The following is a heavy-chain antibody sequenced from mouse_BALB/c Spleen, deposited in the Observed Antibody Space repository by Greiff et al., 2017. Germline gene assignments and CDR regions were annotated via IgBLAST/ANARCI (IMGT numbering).Heavy chain of an antibody. CDR1: GFSLTGDG. J-gene: IGHJ2*01. Sequence: QVQLQQSGPGLVAHSQSLSITCIVSGFSLTGDGVNWVRPPSGKGLEWLGMIWGDGSTDYNSALTSRLSISKDNSKSQVFLKMNSLQTDYTARYYCARGYYSFDYWGHGTTLAVSS. CDR3: ARGYYSFDY. V-gene: IGHV2-6-7*01. CDR2: IWGDGST.